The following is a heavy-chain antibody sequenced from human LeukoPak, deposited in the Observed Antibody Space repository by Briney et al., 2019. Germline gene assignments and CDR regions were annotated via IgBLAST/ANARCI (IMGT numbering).Heavy chain of an antibody. CDR3: ARDTCSGGSCYDAFDI. CDR1: GGTFSSYA. Sequence: ASVKVSCKASGGTFSSYAISWVRQAPGQGLEWMGGIIPIFGTANYAQKFQGRVTITADESTSTAYMELSSLRSEDTAVYYCARDTCSGGSCYDAFDIWGQGTMVTVSS. CDR2: IIPIFGTA. J-gene: IGHJ3*02. V-gene: IGHV1-69*13. D-gene: IGHD2-15*01.